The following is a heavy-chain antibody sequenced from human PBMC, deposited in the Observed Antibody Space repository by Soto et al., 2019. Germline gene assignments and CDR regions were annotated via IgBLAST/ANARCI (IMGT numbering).Heavy chain of an antibody. J-gene: IGHJ6*02. CDR1: GYSFNSYG. Sequence: QVQLVQSGSEVKKPGASVKVSCKASGYSFNSYGISWARQAPGQGLEWLGWISPYDDNTKYAQSLQGRVTMTTDTSTRTAYMELRSLRSDDTAVYYCARGGYYDSSGSRNYHYYGMDAWGQGTTVTVS. D-gene: IGHD3-22*01. CDR3: ARGGYYDSSGSRNYHYYGMDA. CDR2: ISPYDDNT. V-gene: IGHV1-18*01.